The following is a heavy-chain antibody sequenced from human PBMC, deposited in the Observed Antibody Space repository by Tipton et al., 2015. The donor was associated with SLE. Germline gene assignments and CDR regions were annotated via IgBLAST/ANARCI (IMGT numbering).Heavy chain of an antibody. CDR3: AKDFSSSPGWFDP. D-gene: IGHD6-13*01. CDR1: GGSFSGYY. V-gene: IGHV4-34*01. J-gene: IGHJ5*02. CDR2: IYYSGST. Sequence: LRLSCAVYGGSFSGYYWSWIRQPPGKGLEWIGSIYYSGSTYYNPSLKSRVTISVDTSKNQFSLKLSSVTAADTAVYYCAKDFSSSPGWFDPWGPGTLVTVAS.